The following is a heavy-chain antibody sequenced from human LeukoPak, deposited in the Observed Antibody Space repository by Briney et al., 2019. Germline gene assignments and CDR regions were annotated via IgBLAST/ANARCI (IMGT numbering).Heavy chain of an antibody. Sequence: ASVKVSCKASGYTFTGYYMHWVRQAPGQGLEWMGWINPNSGGTNYAQKFQGRVTMTRDTSISTAYMELSRLRSDDTAVYYCARSHYDSSGYYPYYYYGMDVWGQGTTATVSS. CDR1: GYTFTGYY. D-gene: IGHD3-22*01. CDR3: ARSHYDSSGYYPYYYYGMDV. J-gene: IGHJ6*02. V-gene: IGHV1-2*02. CDR2: INPNSGGT.